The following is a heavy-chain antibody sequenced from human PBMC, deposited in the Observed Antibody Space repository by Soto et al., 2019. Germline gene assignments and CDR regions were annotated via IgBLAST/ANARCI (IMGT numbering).Heavy chain of an antibody. V-gene: IGHV4-30-2*01. CDR1: GGSISSGGYS. CDR2: IYHSGST. J-gene: IGHJ4*02. CDR3: ARAYYGDYYFDY. Sequence: SETLSLTCAVSGGSISSGGYSWSWIRQPPGKGLEWIGYIYHSGSTYYNPSLKSRVTISVDRSKNQFSLKLSSVTAADTAVYYCARAYYGDYYFDYWGQGTLVTVSS. D-gene: IGHD4-17*01.